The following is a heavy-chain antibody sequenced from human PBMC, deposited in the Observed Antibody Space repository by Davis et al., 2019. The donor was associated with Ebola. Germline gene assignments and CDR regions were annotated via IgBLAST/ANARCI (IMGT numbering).Heavy chain of an antibody. CDR1: GFTFSNAW. J-gene: IGHJ6*02. CDR2: ISGSGGST. V-gene: IGHV3-74*01. Sequence: HTGGSLRLSCAASGFTFSNAWMTWVRQAPGKGLEWVSGISGSGGSTYYADSVKGRFTISRDNAKNTLYLQMNSLRAEDTAVYYCARNLRCSSTSCFFYYYYGMDVWGQGTTVTVSS. D-gene: IGHD2-2*01. CDR3: ARNLRCSSTSCFFYYYYGMDV.